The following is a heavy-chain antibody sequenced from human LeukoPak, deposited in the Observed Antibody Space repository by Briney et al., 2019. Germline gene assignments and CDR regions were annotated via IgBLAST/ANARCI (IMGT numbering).Heavy chain of an antibody. CDR3: ARHRLEMASSHDAFDL. D-gene: IGHD5-24*01. V-gene: IGHV4-59*08. J-gene: IGHJ3*01. CDR2: MFYSGRT. CDR1: GGSITSHY. Sequence: SETLSLTCTVSGGSITSHYWSWIRQPPGKGLEWIGYMFYSGRTNYNPSLRSRVTISVDTSKKEFSLQLTSVTAADTAVYYCARHRLEMASSHDAFDLWGQGTMVTVSS.